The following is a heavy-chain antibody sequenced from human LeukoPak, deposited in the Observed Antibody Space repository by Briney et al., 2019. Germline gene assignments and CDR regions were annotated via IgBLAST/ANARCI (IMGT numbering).Heavy chain of an antibody. CDR1: GYTFTSYY. CDR3: ARASTVTTWVEDYMNYYYYYMDV. J-gene: IGHJ6*03. CDR2: INPSGGST. Sequence: GASVKVSCKASGYTFTSYYMHWVRQAPGQGLEWMGIINPSGGSTSYAQKFQGRVTMTRDMSTSTVYMELSSLRSEDTAVYYCARASTVTTWVEDYMNYYYYYMDVWGQGTLVTVSS. D-gene: IGHD4-17*01. V-gene: IGHV1-46*01.